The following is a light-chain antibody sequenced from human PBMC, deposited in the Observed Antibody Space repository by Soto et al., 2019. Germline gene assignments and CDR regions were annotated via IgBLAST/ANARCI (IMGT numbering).Light chain of an antibody. CDR1: QSVSSY. V-gene: IGKV3-11*01. Sequence: EIVLTQSPATLSLSPGERATLSCRASQSVSSYLAWYQQKPGQAPRLLVYDAYNRATGIPARFSGSGSGTDCTLTISGLEPEDCAGYYGQQRSISPFSFGGGTKVEIK. CDR2: DAY. J-gene: IGKJ4*01. CDR3: QQRSISPFS.